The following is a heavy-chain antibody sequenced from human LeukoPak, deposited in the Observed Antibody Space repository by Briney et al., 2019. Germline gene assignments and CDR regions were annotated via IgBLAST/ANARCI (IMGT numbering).Heavy chain of an antibody. J-gene: IGHJ4*02. D-gene: IGHD5-12*01. V-gene: IGHV3-23*01. Sequence: GGSLRLSCAASGFTFSSYAMNWVRQAPGKGLEWVSSIGPGVGSTYYADFVKGRFTISRDNSKNTVYLQMNSLRAEDTALYYFAKSVRLGCGSMWNYWGQGILVTVSS. CDR1: GFTFSSYA. CDR3: AKSVRLGCGSMWNY. CDR2: IGPGVGST.